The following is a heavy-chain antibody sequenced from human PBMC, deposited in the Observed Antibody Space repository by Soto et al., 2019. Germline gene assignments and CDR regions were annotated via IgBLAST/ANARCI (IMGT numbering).Heavy chain of an antibody. D-gene: IGHD3-3*01. CDR1: GFTFSSYG. Sequence: LRLSCAASGFTFSSYGMHWVRQAPGKGLEWVAVISYDGSNKYYADSVKGRFTISRDNSKNTLYLQMNSLRAEDTAVYYCAKEGVLRFLEWLSYFDYWGQGTLVTVSS. CDR3: AKEGVLRFLEWLSYFDY. V-gene: IGHV3-30*18. J-gene: IGHJ4*02. CDR2: ISYDGSNK.